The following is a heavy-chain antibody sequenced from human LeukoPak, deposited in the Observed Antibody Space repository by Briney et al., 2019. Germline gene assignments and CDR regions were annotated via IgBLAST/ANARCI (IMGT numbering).Heavy chain of an antibody. D-gene: IGHD3-3*01. CDR1: GITFSRFW. Sequence: PGGSLRLSCAASGITFSRFWMSWVRQAPGKGLQWVANINQDGSEKYYVDSVKGRFTISRDNAKNSLYLQMNSLRAEDTAVYYCARVGLRFLDYYYYYGMDVWGQGTTVTVSS. CDR2: INQDGSEK. CDR3: ARVGLRFLDYYYYYGMDV. V-gene: IGHV3-7*03. J-gene: IGHJ6*02.